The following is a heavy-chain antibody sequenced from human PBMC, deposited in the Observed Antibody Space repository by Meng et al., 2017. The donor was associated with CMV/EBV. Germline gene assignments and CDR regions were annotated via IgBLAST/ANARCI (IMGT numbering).Heavy chain of an antibody. V-gene: IGHV3-30-3*01. Sequence: GGSLRLSCAASGFTFSSYAMHWVRQAPGKGLEWVAVISYDGSNKYYADSVKGRFTISRDNSKNTLYLQMNSLRAEDTAVYYCARCTNGVCYFDYWGQETLVTVSS. CDR2: ISYDGSNK. D-gene: IGHD2-8*01. J-gene: IGHJ4*02. CDR1: GFTFSSYA. CDR3: ARCTNGVCYFDY.